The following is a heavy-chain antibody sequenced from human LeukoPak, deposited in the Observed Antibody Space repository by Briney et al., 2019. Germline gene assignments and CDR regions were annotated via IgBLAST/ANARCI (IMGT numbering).Heavy chain of an antibody. D-gene: IGHD4-23*01. CDR1: GGSISSYY. CDR2: IYYSGST. V-gene: IGHV4-59*12. Sequence: PSETLSLTCTVSGGSISSYYWSWIRQPPGKGLEWIGYIYYSGSTNYNPSLKSRVTISVDTSKNQFSLKLSSVTAADTAVYYCARYGGNSVGNYYFDYWGQGTLVTVSS. J-gene: IGHJ4*02. CDR3: ARYGGNSVGNYYFDY.